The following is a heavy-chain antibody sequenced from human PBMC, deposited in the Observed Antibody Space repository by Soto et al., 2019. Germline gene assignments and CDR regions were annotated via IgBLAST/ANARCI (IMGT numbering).Heavy chain of an antibody. D-gene: IGHD6-13*01. CDR2: IYSGGST. CDR3: ASSTRIAAYYYYGMDV. Sequence: GGSLRLSFAASGFTVSSNYMSWVRQAPGKGLEWVSVIYSGGSTYYADSVKGRFTISRDNSKNTLYLQMNSLRAEDTAVYYCASSTRIAAYYYYGMDVWGQGTTVTVSS. V-gene: IGHV3-53*01. J-gene: IGHJ6*02. CDR1: GFTVSSNY.